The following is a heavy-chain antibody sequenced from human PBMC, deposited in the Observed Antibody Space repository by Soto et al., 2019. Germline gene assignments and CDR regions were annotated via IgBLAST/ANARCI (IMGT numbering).Heavy chain of an antibody. V-gene: IGHV4-61*01. CDR3: ARDRLPSSKDIVVVPAAN. J-gene: IGHJ4*02. D-gene: IGHD2-2*01. CDR2: IYYSGST. CDR1: GGSVSSGSYY. Sequence: ASETLSLTCTVSGGSVSSGSYYWSWIRQPPGKGLEWIGYIYYSGSTNYNPSLKSRVTISVDTSKNQFSLKLSSVTAADTAVYYCARDRLPSSKDIVVVPAANWGQGTLVTVSS.